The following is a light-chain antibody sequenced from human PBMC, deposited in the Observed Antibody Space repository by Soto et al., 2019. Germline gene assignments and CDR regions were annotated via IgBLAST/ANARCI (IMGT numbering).Light chain of an antibody. Sequence: DIQMTQSPSSLSSSVGDRVTITCRASQNIDSHLHWYQQRPGKAPNLLISHASSLQSGVPSMFSGSGSGTDFTITSSRQQREDFATYYCQQGHITKYSFGQGTTLEIK. CDR3: QQGHITKYS. V-gene: IGKV1-39*01. CDR2: HAS. J-gene: IGKJ2*03. CDR1: QNIDSH.